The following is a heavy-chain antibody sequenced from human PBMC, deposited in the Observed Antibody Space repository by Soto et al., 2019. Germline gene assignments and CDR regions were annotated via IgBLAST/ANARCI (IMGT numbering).Heavy chain of an antibody. J-gene: IGHJ4*02. D-gene: IGHD6-13*01. V-gene: IGHV3-23*01. CDR3: AIDESAYSSSLYYFGY. CDR2: ISGSGGSI. CDR1: GFTFSSYA. Sequence: GGSLRLSCAASGFTFSSYAMSWVRQAPGKGLEWVSAISGSGGSIYYADSVKGRFTISRDNSKNSLYLQTNSLRAEDTAVYYYAIDESAYSSSLYYFGYWGQGTLVTVSS.